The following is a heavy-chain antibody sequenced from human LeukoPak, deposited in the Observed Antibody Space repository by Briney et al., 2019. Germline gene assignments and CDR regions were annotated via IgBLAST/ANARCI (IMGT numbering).Heavy chain of an antibody. Sequence: SETLSLTCAVYGGSFSGYYWGWIRQPPGKGLEWIGEINHSGSTNYNPSLKSRVTISVDTSKNQFSLKLSSVTAADTAVYYCARGHGWELYYFDYWGQGTLVTVSS. CDR3: ARGHGWELYYFDY. V-gene: IGHV4-34*01. J-gene: IGHJ4*02. D-gene: IGHD1-26*01. CDR2: INHSGST. CDR1: GGSFSGYY.